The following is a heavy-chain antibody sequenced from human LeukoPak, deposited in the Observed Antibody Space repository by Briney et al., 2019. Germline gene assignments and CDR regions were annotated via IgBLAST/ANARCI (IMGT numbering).Heavy chain of an antibody. D-gene: IGHD6-6*01. J-gene: IGHJ4*02. CDR2: INHSGST. V-gene: IGHV4-34*01. Sequence: NPSETLSLTCAVYGGSFSGYYWSWIRQPPGKGLERIGEINHSGSTNYNPSLKSRVTISVDASKNQFSLKLSSVTAADTAVYYCARGEQLVAVFDYWGQGTLVTVSS. CDR1: GGSFSGYY. CDR3: ARGEQLVAVFDY.